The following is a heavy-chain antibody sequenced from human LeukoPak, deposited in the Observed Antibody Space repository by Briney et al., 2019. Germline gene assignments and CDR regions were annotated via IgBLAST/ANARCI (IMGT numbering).Heavy chain of an antibody. J-gene: IGHJ4*02. CDR3: TTGTLTSDY. CDR1: GFNFNNAW. CDR2: IKSKSDGGTT. V-gene: IGHV3-15*01. D-gene: IGHD4-17*01. Sequence: PGGSLRLSCAASGFNFNNAWMNWVRQAPGKGLEWAGRIKSKSDGGTTDNAAPVKGRFTISKDDSKNTLYLQMNSLKTEDTGIYYCTTGTLTSDYWGQGTLVTVSS.